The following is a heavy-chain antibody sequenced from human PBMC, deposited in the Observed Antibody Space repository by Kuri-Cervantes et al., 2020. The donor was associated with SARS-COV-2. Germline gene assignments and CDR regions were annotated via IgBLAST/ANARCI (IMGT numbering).Heavy chain of an antibody. D-gene: IGHD1-26*01. V-gene: IGHV4-30-2*01. CDR2: IYQGGHT. J-gene: IGHJ5*02. CDR1: GGSISSGDYS. Sequence: SETLSLTCTVSGGSISSGDYSWSWIRQPPGKALQWIGYIYQGGHTYYSPSLMSRATISVDKSNNQFSLELTSVTAADTAVYYCAGGKGGDNDWFNPWGQGTLVTVSS. CDR3: AGGKGGDNDWFNP.